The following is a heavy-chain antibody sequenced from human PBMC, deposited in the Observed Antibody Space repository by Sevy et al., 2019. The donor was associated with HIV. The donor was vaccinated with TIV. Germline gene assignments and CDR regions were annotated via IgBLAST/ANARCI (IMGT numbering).Heavy chain of an antibody. D-gene: IGHD6-19*01. V-gene: IGHV3-21*01. CDR2: ISRGNSYI. CDR1: GFTFSRYS. Sequence: GGSLRLSCGASGFTFSRYSMNWVRQAPGKGLEWVSSISRGNSYIYYADSVKGRFTISRDNAKNSLYLHMNSLRAEDTAVYYCARGSGAVVAGNYFDYWGQGILVTVSS. CDR3: ARGSGAVVAGNYFDY. J-gene: IGHJ4*02.